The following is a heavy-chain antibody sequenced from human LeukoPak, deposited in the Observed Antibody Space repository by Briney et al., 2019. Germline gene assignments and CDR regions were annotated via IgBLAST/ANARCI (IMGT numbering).Heavy chain of an antibody. Sequence: AGGSLRLSCAAPGFTFSSYWMSWVRQAPGKGLEWVANIKQDGSEKYYVDSVKGRFTISRDNAKNSLYLQMSSLRAEDTAVYYCARDSPVILAGGFDPWGQGTLVAVSS. J-gene: IGHJ5*02. CDR1: GFTFSSYW. CDR2: IKQDGSEK. V-gene: IGHV3-7*01. CDR3: ARDSPVILAGGFDP. D-gene: IGHD2/OR15-2a*01.